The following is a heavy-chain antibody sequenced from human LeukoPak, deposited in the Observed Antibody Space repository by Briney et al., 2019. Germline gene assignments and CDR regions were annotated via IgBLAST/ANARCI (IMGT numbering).Heavy chain of an antibody. CDR1: GFTFSSYA. CDR2: ISYDGSNK. Sequence: GGSLRLSCAASGFTFSSYAMHWVRQAPGKGLEWVAAISYDGSNKYYADSVKGRFTISRDNSKNTLYLQMNSLRAEDTAVYYCAGDPGYGDYVPGYWGQGTLVTVSS. V-gene: IGHV3-30*04. CDR3: AGDPGYGDYVPGY. D-gene: IGHD4-17*01. J-gene: IGHJ4*02.